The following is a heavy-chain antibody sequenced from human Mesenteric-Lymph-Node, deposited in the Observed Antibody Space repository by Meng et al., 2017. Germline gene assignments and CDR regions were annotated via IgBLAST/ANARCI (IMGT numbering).Heavy chain of an antibody. Sequence: ASVKVSCKACGHNFTSYDIKWVRQATGQGLEWMGWISAYNGNTNYAQKLQGRVTMTTDTSTSTAYMELRSLRSDDTAVYYCARDGYGSGSYDCAFDIWGQGTMVTVSS. D-gene: IGHD3-10*01. J-gene: IGHJ3*02. CDR2: ISAYNGNT. V-gene: IGHV1-18*01. CDR1: GHNFTSYD. CDR3: ARDGYGSGSYDCAFDI.